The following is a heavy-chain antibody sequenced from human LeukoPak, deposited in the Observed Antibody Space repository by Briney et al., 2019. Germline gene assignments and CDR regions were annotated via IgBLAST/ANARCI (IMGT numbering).Heavy chain of an antibody. J-gene: IGHJ4*02. CDR3: AKAQGYYDC. D-gene: IGHD3-22*01. CDR2: IGFGGTT. CDR1: GFTFSSYA. V-gene: IGHV3-23*01. Sequence: GRSLRLSCAASGFTFSSYAMHWVRQAPGKGLEWVSGIGFGGTTYYSDSVKGRFTISRDTSKNTLYLQMNSLRAEDTAVYFCAKAQGYYDCWGQGTLVTVSS.